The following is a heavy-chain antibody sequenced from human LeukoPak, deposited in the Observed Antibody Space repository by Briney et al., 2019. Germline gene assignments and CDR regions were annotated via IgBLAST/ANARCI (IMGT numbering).Heavy chain of an antibody. CDR3: TRVGYIDEGIDY. CDR1: GFTFSSHW. V-gene: IGHV3-7*04. D-gene: IGHD5-24*01. J-gene: IGHJ4*02. CDR2: IKQDGSKK. Sequence: GGSLRLSCTASGFTFSSHWMTWVRQAPGKGLEWVANIKQDGSKKSYVDSVKGRFTISRDNAKNSLYLQMNSLRAEDTAIYYCTRVGYIDEGIDYWGQGTLVTVSS.